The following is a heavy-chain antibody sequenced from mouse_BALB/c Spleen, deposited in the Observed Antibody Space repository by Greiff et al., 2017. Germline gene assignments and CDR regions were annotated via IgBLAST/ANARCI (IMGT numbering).Heavy chain of an antibody. CDR3: ARSYDGYPFAY. Sequence: VQLQQPGAELVKPGASVKLSCKASGYTFTSYWMHWVKQRPGQGLEWIGEINPSNGRTNYNEKFKSKATLTVDKSSSTAYMQLSSLTSEDSAVYYCARSYDGYPFAYWGQGTLVTVSA. J-gene: IGHJ3*01. D-gene: IGHD2-3*01. V-gene: IGHV1S81*02. CDR1: GYTFTSYW. CDR2: INPSNGRT.